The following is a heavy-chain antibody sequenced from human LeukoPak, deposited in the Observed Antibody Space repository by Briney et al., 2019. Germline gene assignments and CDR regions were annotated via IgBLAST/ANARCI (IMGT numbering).Heavy chain of an antibody. V-gene: IGHV4-34*01. CDR3: ARGPGVGATRGY. CDR1: GGSFSGYY. J-gene: IGHJ4*02. Sequence: PSETLSLTCAVYGGSFSGYYWSWIRQPPGKGLEWIGEINHSGSTNYNPSLKSRVTISVDTSKNQFSLKLSSVTAADTAVYYCARGPGVGATRGYWGQGTLVTVSS. D-gene: IGHD1-26*01. CDR2: INHSGST.